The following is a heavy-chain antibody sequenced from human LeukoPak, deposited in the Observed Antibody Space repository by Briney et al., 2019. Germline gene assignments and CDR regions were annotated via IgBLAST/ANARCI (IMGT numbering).Heavy chain of an antibody. CDR2: IHTSGST. V-gene: IGHV4-4*09. CDR1: GGSISSYY. J-gene: IGHJ5*02. Sequence: PSETRSLTCTVSGGSISSYYWSWIRQPPGKGLEWIGYIHTSGSTNYNPSLKSRVTISVDTSKNQFSLKLSSVTAADTAVYYCARGYCSSTSGYTAPLDPWGQGTLVTVPS. CDR3: ARGYCSSTSGYTAPLDP. D-gene: IGHD2-2*02.